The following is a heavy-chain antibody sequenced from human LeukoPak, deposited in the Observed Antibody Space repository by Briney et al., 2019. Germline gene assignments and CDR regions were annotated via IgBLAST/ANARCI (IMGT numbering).Heavy chain of an antibody. D-gene: IGHD2-15*01. CDR2: TYTSGST. Sequence: SETLSLTCTVSGGSISTFYWSWIRQPAGKGLEWIGHTYTSGSTNYNPSLKSRVTMSVDTSKNQFSLKLTSVTAADTAVYYCARTPYYSMDVWGQGTTVTVSS. V-gene: IGHV4-4*07. J-gene: IGHJ6*02. CDR1: GGSISTFY. CDR3: ARTPYYSMDV.